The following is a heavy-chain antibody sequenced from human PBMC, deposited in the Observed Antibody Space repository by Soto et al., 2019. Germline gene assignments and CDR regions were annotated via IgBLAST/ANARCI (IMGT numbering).Heavy chain of an antibody. CDR3: ARSPPYCRGTHCYSTYFGP. J-gene: IGHJ5*02. D-gene: IGHD2-2*02. V-gene: IGHV5-51*01. CDR2: VLPGDSDV. Sequence: PGESLKISCKGVGYTFSSYWIGLVRQMPRKGLEWMRIVLPGDSDVRYSPSFQGQVTISVDKSIHTAYLQWNSLKASDTAMYFCARSPPYCRGTHCYSTYFGPWGQGTLVTV. CDR1: GYTFSSYW.